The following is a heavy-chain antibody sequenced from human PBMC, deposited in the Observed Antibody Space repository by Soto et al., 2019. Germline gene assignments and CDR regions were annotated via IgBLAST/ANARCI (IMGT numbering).Heavy chain of an antibody. D-gene: IGHD2-2*01. CDR3: ARTGTTVPAAIDWFDP. CDR2: FDPEDGET. V-gene: IGHV1-24*01. CDR1: GYSXTELS. J-gene: IGHJ5*02. Sequence: SXKVSFEVAGYSXTELSMDLVRQAPGKGLEWMGGFDPEDGETIYAQKFQVKVTMTEDTSTDTDYMELSSLRSEETAVDSCARTGTTVPAAIDWFDPWGQGTLVTVS.